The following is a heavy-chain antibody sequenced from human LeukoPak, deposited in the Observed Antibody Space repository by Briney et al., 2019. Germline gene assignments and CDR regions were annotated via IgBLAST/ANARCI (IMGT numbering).Heavy chain of an antibody. V-gene: IGHV3-13*01. CDR3: ARMREGSGRSRYWYFDL. CDR1: GFTFSSYD. D-gene: IGHD6-19*01. CDR2: IGTAGDT. J-gene: IGHJ2*01. Sequence: GGSLRLSCAASGFTFSSYDMHWVRQATGKGLEWVSAIGTAGDTYYPGSVKGRFTISRENAKNSLYLQINSLRAGDTAVYYCARMREGSGRSRYWYFDLWGRGTLVTVSS.